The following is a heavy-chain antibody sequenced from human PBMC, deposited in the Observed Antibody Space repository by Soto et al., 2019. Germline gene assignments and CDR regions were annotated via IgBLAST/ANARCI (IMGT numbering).Heavy chain of an antibody. V-gene: IGHV3-23*01. Sequence: EVQLLESGGGLVQPGGSLRLSCAASGFTFSSYAMRWVRQAPVKGLEWVSAISGSGDRTYYADSVKGRFTISRDNSKNTLYLQMKSLRAEDTAVYYCARRGSGSYYDYWGQGTLVTVSS. D-gene: IGHD1-26*01. CDR1: GFTFSSYA. CDR2: ISGSGDRT. CDR3: ARRGSGSYYDY. J-gene: IGHJ4*02.